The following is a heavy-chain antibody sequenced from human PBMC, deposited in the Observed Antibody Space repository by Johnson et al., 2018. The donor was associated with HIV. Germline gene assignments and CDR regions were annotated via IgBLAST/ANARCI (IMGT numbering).Heavy chain of an antibody. CDR1: GFTFSSYA. D-gene: IGHD6-13*01. CDR2: ISYDGSNK. Sequence: QLVESGGGVVQPGRSLRLSCAASGFTFSSYAMHWVRQAPGKGLEWVAVISYDGSNKYYADSVKGRFTISRDNSKNTLYLQMNSRRAEDTAVYYCARWLGAAAGAFDIWGQGTMVTVSS. V-gene: IGHV3-30-3*01. J-gene: IGHJ3*02. CDR3: ARWLGAAAGAFDI.